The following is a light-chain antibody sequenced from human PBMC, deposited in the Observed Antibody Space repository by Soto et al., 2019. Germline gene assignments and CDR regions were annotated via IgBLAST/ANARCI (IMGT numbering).Light chain of an antibody. Sequence: EIVLTQSPGTLSLSPGERATLSCRASQSVNGNYLTWYQQKPGQAPRLLIYGASPRATGTPDRFSGSVSGTVFTLTINRLEPEDFAVYYCQQYGSSFRYTFGQGTKLEIK. CDR2: GAS. J-gene: IGKJ2*01. V-gene: IGKV3-20*01. CDR3: QQYGSSFRYT. CDR1: QSVNGNY.